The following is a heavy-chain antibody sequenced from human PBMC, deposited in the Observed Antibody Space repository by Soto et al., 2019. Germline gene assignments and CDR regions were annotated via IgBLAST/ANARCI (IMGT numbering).Heavy chain of an antibody. D-gene: IGHD5-12*01. Sequence: GGSLRLSCAASGFTFSSYAMSWVRQAPGKGLEWVSAISGSGGSTYYADSVKGRFTISRDNSKNTLYLQMNSLRAEDTAVYYCAKDWVRWLHKPEYFQHWGQGTLVTVSS. CDR1: GFTFSSYA. V-gene: IGHV3-23*01. CDR3: AKDWVRWLHKPEYFQH. J-gene: IGHJ1*01. CDR2: ISGSGGST.